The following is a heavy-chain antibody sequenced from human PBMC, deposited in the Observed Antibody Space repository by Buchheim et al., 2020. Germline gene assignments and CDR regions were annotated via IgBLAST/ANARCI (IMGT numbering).Heavy chain of an antibody. CDR2: ISSSSSYT. CDR1: GFTFSDYY. D-gene: IGHD3-3*01. V-gene: IGHV3-11*06. CDR3: ARDLITIFGVARGYYGMDV. Sequence: QVQLVESGGGLVKPGGSLRLSCAASGFTFSDYYMSWIRQAPGKGLEWVSYISSSSSYTNYADFVKGRFTISRDNAKNSLYLQMNSLRAEDTAVYYCARDLITIFGVARGYYGMDVWGQGTT. J-gene: IGHJ6*02.